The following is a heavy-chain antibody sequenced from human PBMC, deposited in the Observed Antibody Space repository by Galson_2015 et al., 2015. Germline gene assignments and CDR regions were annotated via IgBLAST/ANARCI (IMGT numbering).Heavy chain of an antibody. J-gene: IGHJ5*02. CDR2: MNPNSGNT. Sequence: SVKVSCKASGYTFTSYDINWVRQATGQGLEWMGWMNPNSGNTGYAQKFQGRVTMTRNTSISTAYMELSSLRSEDTAVYYCARGAITTNWFDPWGQGTLVTVSS. D-gene: IGHD3-22*01. V-gene: IGHV1-8*01. CDR1: GYTFTSYD. CDR3: ARGAITTNWFDP.